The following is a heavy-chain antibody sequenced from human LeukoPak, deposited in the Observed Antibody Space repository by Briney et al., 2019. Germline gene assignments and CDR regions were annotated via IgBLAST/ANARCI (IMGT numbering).Heavy chain of an antibody. CDR1: GNTFTKYY. Sequence: ASVKVSCKASGNTFTKYYIHWVRQAPGQGLEWMGWINPNSGGTNYAQKFQGRVTMTRDTSISTAYMELSRLRSDDTAVYYCARTYCGGDCYSPSVWFDPWGQGTLVTVSS. J-gene: IGHJ5*02. CDR2: INPNSGGT. V-gene: IGHV1-2*02. D-gene: IGHD2-21*02. CDR3: ARTYCGGDCYSPSVWFDP.